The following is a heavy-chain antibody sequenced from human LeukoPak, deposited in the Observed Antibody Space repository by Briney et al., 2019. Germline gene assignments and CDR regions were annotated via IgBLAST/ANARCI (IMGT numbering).Heavy chain of an antibody. D-gene: IGHD3-10*01. CDR2: INHSGST. V-gene: IGHV4-34*01. Sequence: SETLSLTCAVYGGSFSGYYWSWIRQPPGKGLEWIGEINHSGSTNYNPSLKSRVTISVDTSKNQFSLKLSSVTAAETAVYYCARVAITMVRGPAVAFDVWGQGAMVSASS. CDR1: GGSFSGYY. J-gene: IGHJ3*01. CDR3: ARVAITMVRGPAVAFDV.